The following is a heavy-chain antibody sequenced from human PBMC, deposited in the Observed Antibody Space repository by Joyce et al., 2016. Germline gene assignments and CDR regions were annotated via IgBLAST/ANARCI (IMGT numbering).Heavy chain of an antibody. CDR2: ISSNRNYI. J-gene: IGHJ6*02. Sequence: EVQLVESGGGLVRPGGSLRLSCAASGFTFSSYSMNWVRQAPGKGREWVSFISSNRNYIYYADSVKGRFTSSRDNAKSSLFLQMDSLRAEDTAVYYCARNSAPRASTYYGLDVWGQGTTVTVSS. D-gene: IGHD5/OR15-5a*01. CDR1: GFTFSSYS. CDR3: ARNSAPRASTYYGLDV. V-gene: IGHV3-21*01.